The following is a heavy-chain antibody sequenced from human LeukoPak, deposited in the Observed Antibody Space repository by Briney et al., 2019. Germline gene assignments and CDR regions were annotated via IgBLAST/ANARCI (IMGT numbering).Heavy chain of an antibody. CDR2: MNPTSGNT. CDR1: VYTFTSYD. Sequence: GASVKVSFKASVYTFTSYDFNWVRQPAAQGLEWMGWMNPTSGNTGYSQKFQYRVSLTRNTSISTAYMELSSLRSEDTAVYSCARGPSWSSYSQPYYFDYWGQGTLVTVSS. CDR3: ARGPSWSSYSQPYYFDY. V-gene: IGHV1-8*03. D-gene: IGHD3-3*01. J-gene: IGHJ4*02.